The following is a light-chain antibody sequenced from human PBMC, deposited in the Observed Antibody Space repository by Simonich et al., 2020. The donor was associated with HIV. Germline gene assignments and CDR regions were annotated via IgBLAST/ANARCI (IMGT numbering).Light chain of an antibody. CDR1: SSDVVFYDY. V-gene: IGLV2-11*01. J-gene: IGLJ2*01. CDR3: CSYAASYTYVL. Sequence: QSALTQPPSASGSPGQSVTISCTGTSSDVVFYDYVSWYQHLPGKAPHLMIYDVTTRPSGVPDRCSGSKSGNTASLTISGLQAEDEADFYCCSYAASYTYVLFGGGTKLTVL. CDR2: DVT.